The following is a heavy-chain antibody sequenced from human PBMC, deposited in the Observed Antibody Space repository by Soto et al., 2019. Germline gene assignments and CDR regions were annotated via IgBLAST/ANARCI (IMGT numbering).Heavy chain of an antibody. CDR2: IIPIFGTA. J-gene: IGHJ4*02. V-gene: IGHV1-69*13. CDR1: GGTFSSYA. Sequence: ASVKVSCKASGGTFSSYAISWVRQAPGQGLEWMGGIIPIFGTANYAQKFQGRVTITADESTSTAYMELSSLRSEDTAVYYCARERCSGGSCYRFGCDYWGQGTLVTVSS. D-gene: IGHD2-15*01. CDR3: ARERCSGGSCYRFGCDY.